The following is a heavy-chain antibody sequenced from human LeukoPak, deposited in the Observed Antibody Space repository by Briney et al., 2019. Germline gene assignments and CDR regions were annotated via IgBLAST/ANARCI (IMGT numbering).Heavy chain of an antibody. J-gene: IGHJ4*02. V-gene: IGHV3-30*03. CDR3: ARGAAVALEL. CDR2: ISYDGSNK. Sequence: GGSLRLSCAASGFTFSSYGMHWVRQAPGKGLEWVAVISYDGSNKYYADSVKGRFTISRDNSKNTLYLQMNSLRGEDTAVYYCARGAAVALELWGQGTLVTVSS. CDR1: GFTFSSYG. D-gene: IGHD6-19*01.